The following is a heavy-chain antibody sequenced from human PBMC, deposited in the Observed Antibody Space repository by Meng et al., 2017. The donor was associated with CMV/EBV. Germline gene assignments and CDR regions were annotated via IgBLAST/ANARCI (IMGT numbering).Heavy chain of an antibody. J-gene: IGHJ3*02. CDR2: ITNSRNTI. CDR1: GFTFSYYY. D-gene: IGHD3-10*01. V-gene: IGHV3-11*01. CDR3: ARKRSQVSGSAFDI. Sequence: GESLKISCAASGFTFSYYYMSWIRQAPEKGLEWVSYITNSRNTIYDADSVKGRFSLSRDNARNSLYLQMNSLRAEDTAVYYCARKRSQVSGSAFDIWGHGTMVTVSS.